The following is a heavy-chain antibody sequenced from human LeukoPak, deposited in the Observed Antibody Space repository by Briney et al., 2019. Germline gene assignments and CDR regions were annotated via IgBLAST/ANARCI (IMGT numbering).Heavy chain of an antibody. CDR3: ARLGIAVGYFDY. D-gene: IGHD6-19*01. V-gene: IGHV4-39*01. CDR2: IYYSGST. CDR1: GGSINSSSYY. J-gene: IGHJ4*02. Sequence: PSEILSLTCTVSGGSINSSSYYWSWIRQPPGKGLEWIGSIYYSGSTYYNPSLKSRVTISVDTSKNQFSLKLSSVTAADTAVYYCARLGIAVGYFDYWGQGTLVTVSS.